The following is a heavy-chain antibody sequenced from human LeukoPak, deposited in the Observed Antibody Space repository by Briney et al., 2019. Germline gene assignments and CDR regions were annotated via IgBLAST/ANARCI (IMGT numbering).Heavy chain of an antibody. CDR1: GFTFSGSA. Sequence: GGSLRLSCAASGFTFSGSAMHWVRQASGKGLEWVGRIRSKASSYATAYAASVKGRFTISRDDSKNTAYLQMNSLKTEDTAVYYCTRRQVTRYYYYGMDVWGQGTTVTVSS. CDR2: IRSKASSYAT. CDR3: TRRQVTRYYYYGMDV. V-gene: IGHV3-73*01. D-gene: IGHD4-17*01. J-gene: IGHJ6*02.